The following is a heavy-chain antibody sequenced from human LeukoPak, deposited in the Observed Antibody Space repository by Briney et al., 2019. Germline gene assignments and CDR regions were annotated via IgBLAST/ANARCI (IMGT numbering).Heavy chain of an antibody. J-gene: IGHJ4*02. V-gene: IGHV3-23*01. CDR1: GFAFGSEA. CDR2: ISPGGGTT. Sequence: GGSLRLSCAVSGFAFGSEAMSWVRQSPARGLEWVASISPGGGTTYYADYVKGRFTISRDNSKNTLYLQMNSLRAEDTAVYFCAKEQMMYSSSPFDYWGQGTLVTVSA. CDR3: AKEQMMYSSSPFDY. D-gene: IGHD6-19*01.